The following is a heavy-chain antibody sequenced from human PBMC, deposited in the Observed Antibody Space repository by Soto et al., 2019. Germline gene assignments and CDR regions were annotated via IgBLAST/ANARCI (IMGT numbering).Heavy chain of an antibody. J-gene: IGHJ4*02. D-gene: IGHD3-10*01. Sequence: QVQLVQSGAEVKKPGASVKVSCKASGYTFTSYGISWVRQAPGQGLEWMGWISAYNGNTNYAQKLQGRVTMTTDTSTSTAYRELRSLRSDDTAVYYCARDAETAYYYGSGSYWGQGTLVTVSS. CDR1: GYTFTSYG. CDR3: ARDAETAYYYGSGSY. V-gene: IGHV1-18*01. CDR2: ISAYNGNT.